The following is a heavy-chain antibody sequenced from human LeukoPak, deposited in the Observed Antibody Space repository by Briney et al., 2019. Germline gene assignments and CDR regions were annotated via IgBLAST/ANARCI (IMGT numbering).Heavy chain of an antibody. D-gene: IGHD1-26*01. CDR3: ARAVGYSGSYFPTY. V-gene: IGHV3-48*03. CDR1: GFTFSSYE. CDR2: ISSSGSTI. J-gene: IGHJ4*02. Sequence: GGSLRPSCAASGFTFSSYEMNWVRQAPGKGLEWVSYISSSGSTIYYADSVKGRFTISRDNAKNSLYLQMNSLRAEDAAVYYCARAVGYSGSYFPTYWGQGTLVTVSS.